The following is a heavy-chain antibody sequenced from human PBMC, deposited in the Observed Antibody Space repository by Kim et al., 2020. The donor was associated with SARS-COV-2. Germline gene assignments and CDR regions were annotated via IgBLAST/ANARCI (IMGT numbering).Heavy chain of an antibody. D-gene: IGHD3-3*01. V-gene: IGHV3-7*04. J-gene: IGHJ4*02. CDR3: ARARARITIFGVVPPGFDY. Sequence: KGRFTIARDNPKHSLYLQMNSLRAEDTAVYYCARARARITIFGVVPPGFDYWGQGTLVTVSS.